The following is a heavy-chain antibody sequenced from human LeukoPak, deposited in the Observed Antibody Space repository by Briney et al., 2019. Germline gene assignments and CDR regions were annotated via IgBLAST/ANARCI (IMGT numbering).Heavy chain of an antibody. V-gene: IGHV1-69*13. Sequence: SVKVSCKASGGTFSRHTISWVRQSPGQGLEWMGGITPMFGTSNYAQKFQGRVTITADESTSTAYMELSSLRSEDTAVYYCARDSGRSPYYYDSSGYYFDYWGQGTLVTVSS. CDR1: GGTFSRHT. D-gene: IGHD3-22*01. J-gene: IGHJ4*02. CDR3: ARDSGRSPYYYDSSGYYFDY. CDR2: ITPMFGTS.